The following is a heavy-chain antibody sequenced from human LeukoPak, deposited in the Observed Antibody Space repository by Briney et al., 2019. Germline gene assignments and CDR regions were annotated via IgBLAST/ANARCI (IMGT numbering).Heavy chain of an antibody. Sequence: GESLKISCKGSGYIFTSYWIAWVRQQSGKGLECLGIIDPRDSDTRYSPSFEGQVTISADKSISTAYLQWSSLKASDTAMYYCARHVGFVYYGSGSYPDWFDPWGQGTLVTVSS. CDR3: ARHVGFVYYGSGSYPDWFDP. CDR2: IDPRDSDT. CDR1: GYIFTSYW. D-gene: IGHD3-10*01. J-gene: IGHJ5*02. V-gene: IGHV5-51*01.